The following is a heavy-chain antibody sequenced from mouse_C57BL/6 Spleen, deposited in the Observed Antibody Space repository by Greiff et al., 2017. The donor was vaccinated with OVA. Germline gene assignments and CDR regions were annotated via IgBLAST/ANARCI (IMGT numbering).Heavy chain of an antibody. D-gene: IGHD2-2*01. CDR3: ARFPYGYDGAWFAY. J-gene: IGHJ3*01. V-gene: IGHV1-55*01. CDR1: GYTFTSYW. Sequence: QVQLQQPGAELVKPGASVKMSCKASGYTFTSYWITWVKQRPGQGLEWIGDIYPGSGSTNYNEKFKSKATLTVDTSSSTAYMQLSSLTSEDSAVYYCARFPYGYDGAWFAYWGQGTLVTVSA. CDR2: IYPGSGST.